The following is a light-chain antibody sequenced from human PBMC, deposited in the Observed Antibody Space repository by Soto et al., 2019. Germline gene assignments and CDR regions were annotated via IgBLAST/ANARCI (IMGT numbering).Light chain of an antibody. CDR1: QSVSTNY. J-gene: IGKJ2*01. V-gene: IGKV3-20*01. Sequence: EIVLTQSPGTLSVSPGERVTLSCRATQSVSTNYLAWYQHKPGQAPRLLIYGASTRATGIPDRFSGSGSGTDFVLTISRLEPEDFALYYCQQYGSSPYTFGQGTKLEIK. CDR2: GAS. CDR3: QQYGSSPYT.